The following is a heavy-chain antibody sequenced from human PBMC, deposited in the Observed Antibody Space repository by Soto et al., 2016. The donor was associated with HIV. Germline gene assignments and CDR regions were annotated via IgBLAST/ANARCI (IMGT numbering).Heavy chain of an antibody. CDR2: ISSSSSTI. CDR1: GFTFSSYS. J-gene: IGHJ4*02. V-gene: IGHV3-48*01. Sequence: EVQLVESGGGLVQPGGSLRLSCAASGFTFSSYSMNWVRQAPGKGLEWVSYISSSSSTIYYADSVKGRFTISRDNAKNSLYLQMNSLRAEDTAVYYCARTFTDYALDYWGQGTLVTVSS. D-gene: IGHD3-16*01. CDR3: ARTFTDYALDY.